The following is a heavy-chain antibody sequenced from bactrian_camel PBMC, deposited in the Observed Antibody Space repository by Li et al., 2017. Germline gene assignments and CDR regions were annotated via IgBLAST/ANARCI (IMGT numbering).Heavy chain of an antibody. J-gene: IGHJ4*01. D-gene: IGHD3*01. Sequence: QVQLVESGGGSVQAGGSLRLSCTASGFTRDRYCMGWFRQAPGKEREVVAAFESDGRTNYDDSVKGRFTISLDYAARTGYLQMDSLKPEDTAMYYCAAGDLACFGYIFDSDLYWAQGTQVTV. CDR3: AAGDLACFGYIFDSDLY. CDR1: GFTRDRYC. CDR2: FESDGRT. V-gene: IGHV3S56*01.